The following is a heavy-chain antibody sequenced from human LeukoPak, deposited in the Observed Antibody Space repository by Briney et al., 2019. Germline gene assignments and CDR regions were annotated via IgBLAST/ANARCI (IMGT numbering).Heavy chain of an antibody. J-gene: IGHJ5*02. CDR3: ARREYGTNNWFDP. CDR2: IYYSGST. V-gene: IGHV4-39*01. Sequence: SETLSLTCTVSGVSISSSSYYWGWLRQPPGKGLVWIGSIYYSGSTYYNPSLKSRVTISVDTSQNQFSLKLSSVTAADTAVYYCARREYGTNNWFDPWGQGTLVTVSS. D-gene: IGHD2/OR15-2a*01. CDR1: GVSISSSSYY.